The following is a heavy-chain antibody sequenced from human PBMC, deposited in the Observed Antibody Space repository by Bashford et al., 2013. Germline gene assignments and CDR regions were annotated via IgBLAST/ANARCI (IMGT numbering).Heavy chain of an antibody. CDR3: ARQLMDCSDASCFGQ. Sequence: GESLKISCKGSGYSFASYWIGWVRQMPGKGLEWMGIIYPGDSDTRYSPSFQGQVTISADKSSSTAYLQWTSLKGSDTAMYYCARQLMDCSDASCFGQWGQGTLVTVSS. CDR1: GYSFASYW. D-gene: IGHD2-15*01. V-gene: IGHV5-51*01. CDR2: IYPGDSDT. J-gene: IGHJ4*02.